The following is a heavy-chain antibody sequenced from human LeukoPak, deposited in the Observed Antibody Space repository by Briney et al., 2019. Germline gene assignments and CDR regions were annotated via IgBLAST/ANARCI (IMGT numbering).Heavy chain of an antibody. CDR3: ANYCSGGSCYYYYYGMDV. V-gene: IGHV3-23*01. D-gene: IGHD2-15*01. J-gene: IGHJ6*02. Sequence: GGSLRLSCAASGFTFSSYAMSWVRRAPGKGLEWVSAISGSGGSTYYADSVKGRFTISRDNSKNTLYLQMNSPRAEDTAVYYCANYCSGGSCYYYYYGMDVWGQGTTVTVSS. CDR1: GFTFSSYA. CDR2: ISGSGGST.